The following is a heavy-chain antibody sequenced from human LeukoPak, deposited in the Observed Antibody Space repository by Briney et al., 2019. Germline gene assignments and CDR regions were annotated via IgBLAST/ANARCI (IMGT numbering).Heavy chain of an antibody. J-gene: IGHJ6*04. Sequence: SETLSPTCAVYGGSFSGYYWSWIRQPPGKGLEWIGEINHSGSTNYNPSLKSRVTISVDTSKNQFSLKLSSVTAADTAVYYCARCSGYSYGYYYYGMDVWGKGTTVTVSS. D-gene: IGHD5-18*01. CDR3: ARCSGYSYGYYYYGMDV. CDR2: INHSGST. CDR1: GGSFSGYY. V-gene: IGHV4-34*01.